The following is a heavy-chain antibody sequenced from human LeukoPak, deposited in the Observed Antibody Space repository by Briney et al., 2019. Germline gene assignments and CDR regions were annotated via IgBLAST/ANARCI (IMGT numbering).Heavy chain of an antibody. D-gene: IGHD6-19*01. J-gene: IGHJ5*02. CDR2: IYYSGST. CDR3: ARYGSGWHTS. V-gene: IGHV4-59*12. Sequence: SETLSLTCTVSGGSISSYYWSWIRQPPGKGLEWIGYIYYSGSTNYNPSLKSRVTISVDTSKNQFSLKLSSVTTADTAVYYCARYGSGWHTSWGQGTLVTVSS. CDR1: GGSISSYY.